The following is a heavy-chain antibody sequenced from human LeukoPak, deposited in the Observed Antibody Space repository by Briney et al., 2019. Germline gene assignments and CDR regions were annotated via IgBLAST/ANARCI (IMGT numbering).Heavy chain of an antibody. CDR1: GGSISSRSYY. J-gene: IGHJ5*02. CDR3: AAAAAGLNWFDP. V-gene: IGHV4-39*01. Sequence: SETLSLTCTVSGGSISSRSYYWAWIRQPPGNGLEWIGNVHYTGSNYFNPSLKSRVTISVDTSKNQFSLKLSSVTAADAAVYYCAAAAAGLNWFDPWGQGTLVTVSS. CDR2: VHYTGSN. D-gene: IGHD6-13*01.